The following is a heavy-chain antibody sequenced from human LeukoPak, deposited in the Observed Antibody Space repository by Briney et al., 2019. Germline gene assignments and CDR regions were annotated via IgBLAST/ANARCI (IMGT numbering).Heavy chain of an antibody. D-gene: IGHD6-6*01. V-gene: IGHV3-30*01. CDR3: ARAQYSSSSPDFDY. CDR2: ISYDGSNK. Sequence: RPGGSLRLSCAASGFTFSSYAMHWVRQAPGKGLEWVAVISYDGSNKYYADSVKGRFTISRDNSKNTLYLQMNSLRAEDTAVYYCARAQYSSSSPDFDYWGQGTLVTVSS. J-gene: IGHJ4*02. CDR1: GFTFSSYA.